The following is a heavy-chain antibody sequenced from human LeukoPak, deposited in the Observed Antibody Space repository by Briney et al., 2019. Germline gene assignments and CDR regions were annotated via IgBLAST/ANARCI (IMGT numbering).Heavy chain of an antibody. CDR2: INPNSGGT. Sequence: GASVKVSCKASGYTFTGYYMHWVRQAPGQGLEWMGWINPNSGGTNYAQKFQGRVTMTRDTSISTAYKELSRLRSDDTAVYYCARGSEYCSSISCHLCPGCYYYYYMDVWGKGTTVTVSS. D-gene: IGHD2-2*01. J-gene: IGHJ6*03. CDR3: ARGSEYCSSISCHLCPGCYYYYYMDV. V-gene: IGHV1-2*02. CDR1: GYTFTGYY.